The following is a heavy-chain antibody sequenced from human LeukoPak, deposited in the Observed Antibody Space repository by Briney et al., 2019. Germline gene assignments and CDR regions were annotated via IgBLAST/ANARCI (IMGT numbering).Heavy chain of an antibody. CDR3: AKGDSSSWYGD. CDR1: GFRFSHYW. D-gene: IGHD6-13*01. CDR2: INQEGGER. V-gene: IGHV3-7*03. Sequence: PGGSLRLSCADSGFRFSHYWMPWVRQAPGKGLEWGANINQEGGERYYVESVKGRFTISRDNAKNSLYLQMNTLRADDTAVYYCAKGDSSSWYGDWGQGTLVTVSS. J-gene: IGHJ4*02.